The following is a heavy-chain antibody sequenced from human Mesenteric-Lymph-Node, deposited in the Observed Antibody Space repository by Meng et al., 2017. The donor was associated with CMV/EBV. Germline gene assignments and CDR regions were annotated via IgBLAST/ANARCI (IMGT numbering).Heavy chain of an antibody. CDR1: GFPLSSYPMTYA. CDR2: LSGRGGST. V-gene: IGHV3-23*01. Sequence: GGSLRLSCAVSGFPLSSYPMTYAMSWVRQAPGKGLEWVSTLSGRGGSTYHADSVKGRFMISRDNSKNTLYLEMNSLRAEDTAIYYCAKDYGYGYVGGFDHWGQGTLVTVSS. D-gene: IGHD5-18*01. J-gene: IGHJ4*02. CDR3: AKDYGYGYVGGFDH.